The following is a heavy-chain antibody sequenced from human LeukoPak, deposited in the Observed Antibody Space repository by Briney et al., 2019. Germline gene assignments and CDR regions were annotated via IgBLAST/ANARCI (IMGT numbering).Heavy chain of an antibody. J-gene: IGHJ4*02. CDR2: IYPGDSDT. V-gene: IGHV5-51*01. D-gene: IGHD6-19*01. CDR3: ARYVAVAGIPFDY. CDR1: GYSFTSYW. Sequence: GESLKLSCKCSGYSFTSYWIGWARQMPGKGLEWMGIIYPGDSDTRYSPSFQGQVTISADKSISTAYLQWSSLKASDTAMYYCARYVAVAGIPFDYWGQGTLVTVSS.